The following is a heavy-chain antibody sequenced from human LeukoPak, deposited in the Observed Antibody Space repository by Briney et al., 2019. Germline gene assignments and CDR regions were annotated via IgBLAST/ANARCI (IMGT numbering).Heavy chain of an antibody. CDR2: VKHDGSEK. Sequence: GGSLRLSCAASGFTFSNYWMNWVRQAPGKGLEWVANVKHDGSEKNYVDSVKGRFTISRDNAKNSLYLQLNSLRAEDTAVYYCASTNTSDYWGQGTLVTVSS. V-gene: IGHV3-7*02. CDR1: GFTFSNYW. J-gene: IGHJ4*02. CDR3: ASTNTSDY.